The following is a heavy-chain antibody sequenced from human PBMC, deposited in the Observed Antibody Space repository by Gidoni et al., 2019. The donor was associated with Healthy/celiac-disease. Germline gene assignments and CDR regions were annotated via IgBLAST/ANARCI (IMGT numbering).Heavy chain of an antibody. CDR3: ARDREDGYNYYFDY. CDR2: IIPIFGTS. CDR1: GGTFGSYA. J-gene: IGHJ4*02. V-gene: IGHV1-69*01. Sequence: QVQLVQSGAEVKKTGSSVKVSCKASGGTFGSYAISWVRQAPGQGLEWMGGIIPIFGTSNYAQKFHGRVTITADESTSTAYMALSSLISEDTAVYYCARDREDGYNYYFDYWGQATLVTVSS. D-gene: IGHD5-12*01.